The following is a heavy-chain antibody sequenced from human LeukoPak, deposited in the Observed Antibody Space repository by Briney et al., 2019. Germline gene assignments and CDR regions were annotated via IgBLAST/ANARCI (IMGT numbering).Heavy chain of an antibody. CDR3: ARDRAQFIAVAGTVDY. D-gene: IGHD6-19*01. CDR2: ISSSSSYI. CDR1: GSTFSSYS. J-gene: IGHJ4*02. Sequence: GGSLRLSCAASGSTFSSYSMNWVRQAPGKGLEWVSSISSSSSYIYYADSVKGRFTISRDNAKNSLYLQMNSLRAEDTAVYYCARDRAQFIAVAGTVDYWGQGTLVTVSS. V-gene: IGHV3-21*01.